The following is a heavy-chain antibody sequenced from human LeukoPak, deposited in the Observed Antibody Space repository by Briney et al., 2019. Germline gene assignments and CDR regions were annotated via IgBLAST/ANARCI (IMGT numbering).Heavy chain of an antibody. J-gene: IGHJ4*02. CDR2: INPSGGST. D-gene: IGHD2-15*01. CDR1: GYTFTSYY. CDR3: ARGYSSGPDY. Sequence: ASVKVSCKASGYTFTSYYMHWVRQAPGQGLEWMGIINPSGGSTSYAQKFQGRVTITADKSTSTAYMELSSLRSEDTAVYYCARGYSSGPDYWGQGTLVTVSS. V-gene: IGHV1-46*01.